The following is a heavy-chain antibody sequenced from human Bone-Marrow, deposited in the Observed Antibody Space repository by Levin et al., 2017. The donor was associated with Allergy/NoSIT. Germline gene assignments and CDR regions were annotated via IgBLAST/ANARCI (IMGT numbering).Heavy chain of an antibody. D-gene: IGHD3-9*01. V-gene: IGHV4-59*01. CDR1: GGSISNYL. J-gene: IGHJ4*02. CDR3: ARGVRYFDWSLYYFDY. Sequence: PSETLSLTCSVSGGSISNYLWSWIRQSPGKGLEWIGYMSESGSRRYSPSLESRVTISIDMSRTQFSLKLASVTSADTAVYYCARGVRYFDWSLYYFDYWGRGTLVTVSS. CDR2: MSESGSR.